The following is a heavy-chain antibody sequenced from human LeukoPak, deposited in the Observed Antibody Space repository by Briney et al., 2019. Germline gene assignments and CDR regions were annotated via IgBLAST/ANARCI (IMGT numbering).Heavy chain of an antibody. J-gene: IGHJ4*02. CDR1: GFTFSSYA. Sequence: GGSLRLSCAASGFTFSSYAMSWVRQAPGKGLEWVSAISGSGGSTYYADSVEGRFTISRDSSKNTVYLQMNSLRAEDTAVYYCAKADGSYKTLIDYWGQGTLVTVSS. CDR2: ISGSGGST. CDR3: AKADGSYKTLIDY. D-gene: IGHD3-10*01. V-gene: IGHV3-23*01.